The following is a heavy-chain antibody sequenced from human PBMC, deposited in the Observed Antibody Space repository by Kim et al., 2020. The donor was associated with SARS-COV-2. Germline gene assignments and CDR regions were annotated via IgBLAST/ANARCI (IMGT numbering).Heavy chain of an antibody. CDR1: GGSISSYY. D-gene: IGHD1-26*01. CDR3: AREIRGGSYTN. CDR2: IYYTGSA. V-gene: IGHV4-59*01. Sequence: SETLSLTCTVSGGSISSYYWSWIRQPPGKGLEWIGYIYYTGSANYNPSLKSRVTISVDTSKNQFSLKLSSVTAAATAVYYCAREIRGGSYTNWSRGTLVT. J-gene: IGHJ4*02.